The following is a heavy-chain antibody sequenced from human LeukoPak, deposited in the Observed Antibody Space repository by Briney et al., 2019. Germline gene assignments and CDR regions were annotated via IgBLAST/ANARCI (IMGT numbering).Heavy chain of an antibody. D-gene: IGHD4-17*01. CDR2: INHSGST. J-gene: IGHJ6*03. V-gene: IGHV4-34*01. Sequence: SETLSLTCAAYGGSFSGYYWSWIRQPPGKGLEWVGEINHSGSTNYNPSLKSRVTISVDTSKNQFSLKLSSVTAADTAVYYCARGRLPPRYYYYYYYMDVWGKGTTVTVSS. CDR1: GGSFSGYY. CDR3: ARGRLPPRYYYYYYYMDV.